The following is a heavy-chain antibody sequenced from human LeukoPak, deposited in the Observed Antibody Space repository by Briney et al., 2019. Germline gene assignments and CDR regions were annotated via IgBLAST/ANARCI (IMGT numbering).Heavy chain of an antibody. CDR2: ISYDGSNK. CDR3: ARDVHYDSSGSFDY. V-gene: IGHV3-30*04. Sequence: GGSLRLSCAASGFTFSNYAMHWVRQAPGKGLEWVAVISYDGSNKYDADSVKGRFIISRDNSKNTLYLQMNSLRAEDTAVYYCARDVHYDSSGSFDYWGQGTLVSVSS. J-gene: IGHJ4*02. CDR1: GFTFSNYA. D-gene: IGHD3-22*01.